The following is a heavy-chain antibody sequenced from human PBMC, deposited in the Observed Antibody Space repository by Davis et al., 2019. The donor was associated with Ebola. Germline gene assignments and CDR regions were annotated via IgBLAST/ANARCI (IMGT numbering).Heavy chain of an antibody. Sequence: GSLRLSCAASGFTFSSYSMNWVRQAPGKGLEWVSSISSSSSYIYYADSVKGRFTISRDNAKNSLYLQMNSLRAEDTAVYYCARDRIAAAPFDYWGQGTLVTVSS. D-gene: IGHD6-13*01. CDR1: GFTFSSYS. V-gene: IGHV3-21*01. CDR3: ARDRIAAAPFDY. J-gene: IGHJ4*02. CDR2: ISSSSSYI.